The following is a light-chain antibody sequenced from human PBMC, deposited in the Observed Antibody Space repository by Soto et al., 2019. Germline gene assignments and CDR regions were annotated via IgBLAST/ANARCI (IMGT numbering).Light chain of an antibody. CDR2: GVT. CDR3: SSYTSSISYV. V-gene: IGLV2-14*01. J-gene: IGLJ1*01. CDR1: SSDVGGYNY. Sequence: QSVLTQPASVSGSPGQSITISCTGTSSDVGGYNYVSWYQQHPGKAPKLMIFGVTNRPSGVSNRFSGSKSGNTASLTISGLQAEDEADYYCSSYTSSISYVFGPGTKVTVL.